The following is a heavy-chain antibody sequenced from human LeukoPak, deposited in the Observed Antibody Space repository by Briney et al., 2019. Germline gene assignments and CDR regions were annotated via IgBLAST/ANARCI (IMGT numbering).Heavy chain of an antibody. CDR1: GFTFSSHG. V-gene: IGHV3-30*02. CDR2: IPYDGSNK. Sequence: GGSLRLSCAASGFTFSSHGIHWVRQAPGKGLEWVAFIPYDGSNKYYADSVKGRFTISRDNSKNTLYLQMNSLRAEDTAVYYCAIPYYDSSGYPAAFDYWGQGTLVTVSS. J-gene: IGHJ4*02. D-gene: IGHD3-22*01. CDR3: AIPYYDSSGYPAAFDY.